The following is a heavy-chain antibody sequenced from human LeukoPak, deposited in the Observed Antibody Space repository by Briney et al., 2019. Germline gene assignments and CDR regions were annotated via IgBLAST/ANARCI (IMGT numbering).Heavy chain of an antibody. CDR3: AREATTVTTYPHNWFDP. CDR1: GYTFTGYY. Sequence: ASVKVSCKASGYTFTGYYMHWVRQAPGQGLEWMGWINPNSGGKNYAQKFQGRVTMTRDTSLSTAYMELRRLRSDDTAVYYCAREATTVTTYPHNWFDPWGQGTLVTVSS. J-gene: IGHJ5*02. V-gene: IGHV1-2*02. CDR2: INPNSGGK. D-gene: IGHD4-11*01.